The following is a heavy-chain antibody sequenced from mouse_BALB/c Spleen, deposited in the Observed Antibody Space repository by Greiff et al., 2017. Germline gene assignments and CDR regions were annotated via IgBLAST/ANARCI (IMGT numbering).Heavy chain of an antibody. CDR1: GFAFSSYD. CDR2: ISSGGGST. J-gene: IGHJ2*01. Sequence: EVKLVESGGGLVKPGGSLKLSCAASGFAFSSYDMSWVRQTPEKRLEWVAYISSGGGSTYYPDTVKGRFTISRDNAKNTLYLQMSSLKSEDTAMYYCARQGYRYDDGFDYWGQGTTLTVSS. V-gene: IGHV5-12-1*01. D-gene: IGHD2-14*01. CDR3: ARQGYRYDDGFDY.